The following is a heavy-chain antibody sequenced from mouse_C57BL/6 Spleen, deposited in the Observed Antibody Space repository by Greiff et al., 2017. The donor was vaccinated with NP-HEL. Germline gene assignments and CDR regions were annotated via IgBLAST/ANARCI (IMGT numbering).Heavy chain of an antibody. CDR2: IYPGSGST. J-gene: IGHJ1*03. Sequence: QVQLQQPGAELVKPGASVKMSCKASGYTFTSYWITCVKQRPGQGLEWIGDIYPGSGSTNYNEKFKSKATLTVDTSSSTAYMQLSSLTSEDSAVYYCARYDYDVAAYWYFDVWGTGTTVTVSS. V-gene: IGHV1-55*01. D-gene: IGHD2-4*01. CDR3: ARYDYDVAAYWYFDV. CDR1: GYTFTSYW.